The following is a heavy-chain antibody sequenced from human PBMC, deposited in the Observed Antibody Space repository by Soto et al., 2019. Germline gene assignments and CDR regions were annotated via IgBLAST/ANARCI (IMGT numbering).Heavy chain of an antibody. CDR3: ARRGSWYYFDY. CDR2: IYYSGST. Sequence: QLLESGPGLVKPSETLSLTCTVSGGSISSSSYYWGWIRQPPGKGLEWIGSIYYSGSTYYNPSLKSRVTISVDTSKNQFSLKLSSVTAADTAVYYCARRGSWYYFDYWGQGTLVTVSS. J-gene: IGHJ4*02. V-gene: IGHV4-39*01. CDR1: GGSISSSSYY. D-gene: IGHD6-13*01.